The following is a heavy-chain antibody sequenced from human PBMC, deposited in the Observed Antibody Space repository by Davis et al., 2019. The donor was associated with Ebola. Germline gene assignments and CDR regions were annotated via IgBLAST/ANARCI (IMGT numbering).Heavy chain of an antibody. CDR2: INPNSGGT. J-gene: IGHJ3*02. CDR3: ARAIVVVPAAIPGGYAFDI. V-gene: IGHV1-2*02. D-gene: IGHD2-2*01. Sequence: ASVKVSCKASGYTFTGYYMHWVRQAPGQGLEWMGWINPNSGGTNYAQKFQGRVTVTRDTSISTAYMELSRLRSDDTAVYYCARAIVVVPAAIPGGYAFDIWGQGTMVTVSS. CDR1: GYTFTGYY.